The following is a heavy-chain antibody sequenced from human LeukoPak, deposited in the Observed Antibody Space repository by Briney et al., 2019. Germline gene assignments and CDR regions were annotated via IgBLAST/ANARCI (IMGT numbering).Heavy chain of an antibody. Sequence: SVKVSCKASGGTFSSYAISWVRQAPGQGLEWMGGIIPIFGTANYAQKFQGRVTITAGESTSTAYMELSSLRSEDTAVYYCASYYDFWSGYLDYYYYGMDVWGQGTTVTVSS. CDR2: IIPIFGTA. CDR1: GGTFSSYA. CDR3: ASYYDFWSGYLDYYYYGMDV. D-gene: IGHD3-3*01. J-gene: IGHJ6*02. V-gene: IGHV1-69*13.